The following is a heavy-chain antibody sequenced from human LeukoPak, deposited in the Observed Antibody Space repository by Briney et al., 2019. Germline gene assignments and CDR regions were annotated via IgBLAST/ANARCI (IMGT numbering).Heavy chain of an antibody. CDR2: IFHSGNT. CDR1: GGSRINAGW. V-gene: IGHV4-4*02. CDR3: ARDLGYYYGLDI. J-gene: IGHJ6*02. D-gene: IGHD3-16*01. Sequence: SGTLSLTCDVSGGSRINAGWWSWVRQPPGKGLEWIGEIFHSGNTKYNPSLESRVTISVDKSNHQFTLEMKSVTAADTAIYYCARDLGYYYGLDIWSRGTTVTVSS.